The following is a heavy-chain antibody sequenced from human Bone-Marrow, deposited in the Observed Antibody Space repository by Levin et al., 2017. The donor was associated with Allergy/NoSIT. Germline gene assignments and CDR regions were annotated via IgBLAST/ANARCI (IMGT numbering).Heavy chain of an antibody. D-gene: IGHD6-19*01. CDR1: GLTFSTYA. Sequence: GGSLRLSCAASGLTFSTYAMSWVRQAPGKGLQWVSGISGSGGTTYYADSVKGRFTISRDNSKNTLDLQMNSLRAEDTAVYYCAKDRLAGRFGKQGDFDYWGQGTLVTVSS. CDR2: ISGSGGTT. CDR3: AKDRLAGRFGKQGDFDY. V-gene: IGHV3-23*01. J-gene: IGHJ4*02.